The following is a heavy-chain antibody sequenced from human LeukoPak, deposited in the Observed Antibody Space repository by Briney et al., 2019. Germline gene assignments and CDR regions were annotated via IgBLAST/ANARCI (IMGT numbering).Heavy chain of an antibody. V-gene: IGHV4-34*01. Sequence: SETLSLTCAVYGGSFSSYYWSWIRQPPGKGLEWIGEINHSGSINYNPSLKSRVTISVDTSKNQFSLKLSSVTAADTAVYYCASRDVLLWFGEFFSWGQGTLVTVSS. CDR2: INHSGSI. CDR1: GGSFSSYY. J-gene: IGHJ4*02. CDR3: ASRDVLLWFGEFFS. D-gene: IGHD3-10*01.